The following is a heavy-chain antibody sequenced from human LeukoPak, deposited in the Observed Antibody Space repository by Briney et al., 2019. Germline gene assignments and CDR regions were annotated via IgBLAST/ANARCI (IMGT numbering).Heavy chain of an antibody. J-gene: IGHJ4*02. Sequence: SETLSLTCTVSGGSISSSSYYWGWIRQPPGKGLEWIGEINHSGSTNYNPSLKSRVTISVDTSKNQFSLKLSSVTAADTAVYYCARGIPTYYYDSTGYPGGPKSRGFDYWGQGTLVTVSS. CDR1: GGSISSSSYY. V-gene: IGHV4-39*07. CDR3: ARGIPTYYYDSTGYPGGPKSRGFDY. CDR2: INHSGST. D-gene: IGHD3-22*01.